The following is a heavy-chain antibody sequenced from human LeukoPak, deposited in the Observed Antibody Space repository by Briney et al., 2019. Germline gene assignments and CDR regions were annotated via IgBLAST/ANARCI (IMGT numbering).Heavy chain of an antibody. Sequence: GGSLRLSCTASEFTFSSYSMNWVRQAPGKGLEWLSYISWGSNVIYYADSVKGRFTTSRDDAKNSLFLQMNSLTDEDTAVYYCARDPGYSYALDYWGRGTLVTVSS. V-gene: IGHV3-48*02. CDR3: ARDPGYSYALDY. CDR2: ISWGSNVI. J-gene: IGHJ4*02. D-gene: IGHD5-18*01. CDR1: EFTFSSYS.